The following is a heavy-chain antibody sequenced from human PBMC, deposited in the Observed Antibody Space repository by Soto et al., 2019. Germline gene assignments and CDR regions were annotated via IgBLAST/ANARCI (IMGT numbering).Heavy chain of an antibody. Sequence: GGSLRLSCAASGLIFSSYTMHWVRQAPGKGLEWVAVILYDGSNKYYADSVKGRFTISRDNSKNALYLQMNSLTAEDTAEYYCARGVIPAAPDVFDIWGRGTVVTVSS. V-gene: IGHV3-30-3*01. J-gene: IGHJ3*02. D-gene: IGHD2-2*01. CDR3: ARGVIPAAPDVFDI. CDR1: GLIFSSYT. CDR2: ILYDGSNK.